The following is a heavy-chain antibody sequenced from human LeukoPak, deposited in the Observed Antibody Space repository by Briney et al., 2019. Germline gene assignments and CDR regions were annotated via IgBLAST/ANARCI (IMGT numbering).Heavy chain of an antibody. V-gene: IGHV4-61*02. CDR3: ARASRIKILY. CDR2: IYTSGST. D-gene: IGHD3-16*01. Sequence: PSQTLSLTCSVSGGSISSGSYYWSWIRQPAGKGLEWIGRIYTSGSTNYIPSLKSRVTISVDTYKNQFSLKLSSVSAADTAVYYCARASRIKILYWGQGTLVTVSS. CDR1: GGSISSGSYY. J-gene: IGHJ4*02.